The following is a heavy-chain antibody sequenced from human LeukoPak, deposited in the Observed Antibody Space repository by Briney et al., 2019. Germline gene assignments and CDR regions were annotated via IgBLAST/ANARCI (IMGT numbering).Heavy chain of an antibody. D-gene: IGHD6-13*01. V-gene: IGHV1-2*02. J-gene: IGHJ4*02. CDR1: GGTFSSYA. CDR3: ARGYSRLNFYFDY. Sequence: ASVKVSCKASGGTFSSYAISWVRQAPGQGLEWMGWINPNSGGTNYAQKFQGRVTMTRDTSISTAYMELSRLRSDDTAVYYCARGYSRLNFYFDYWGQGTLVTVSS. CDR2: INPNSGGT.